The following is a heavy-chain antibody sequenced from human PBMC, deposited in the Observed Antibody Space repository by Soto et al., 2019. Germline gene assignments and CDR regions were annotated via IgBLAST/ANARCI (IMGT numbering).Heavy chain of an antibody. CDR2: IFPSGTT. CDR3: ATRREFDY. Sequence: PSETLSLTCGVSGGSLSGATYSWNWIRQPPGKGLEWIGYIFPSGTTYYKTSLKSRVTISIDVYKNQFSLSLRSLTAADTAVYYCATRREFDYWSPGTLVT. D-gene: IGHD1-1*01. J-gene: IGHJ4*02. V-gene: IGHV4-30-2*01. CDR1: GGSLSGATYS.